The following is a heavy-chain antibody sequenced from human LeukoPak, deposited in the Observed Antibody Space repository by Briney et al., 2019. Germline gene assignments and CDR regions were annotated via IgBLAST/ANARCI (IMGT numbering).Heavy chain of an antibody. CDR3: ARSHPRTYYYDSSRYYGMDV. V-gene: IGHV3-21*01. D-gene: IGHD3-22*01. CDR1: GFTFSSYS. CDR2: ISSSSSCI. J-gene: IGHJ6*02. Sequence: GGSLRLSCAASGFTFSSYSMNWVRQAPGKGPEWVSSISSSSSCIYYADSVKGRFTISRDNAKNSLYLQMNSLRAEDTAVYYCARSHPRTYYYDSSRYYGMDVWGQGTTVTVSS.